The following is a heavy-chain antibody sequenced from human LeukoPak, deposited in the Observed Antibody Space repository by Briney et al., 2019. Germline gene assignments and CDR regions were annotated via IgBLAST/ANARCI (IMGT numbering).Heavy chain of an antibody. J-gene: IGHJ4*02. CDR2: IFSVDNTGSA. Sequence: GGSLTLSCAASGFPVSNNYMSWVRQAPGKGLEWVSVIFSVDNTGSAYYADSVKGRFGISRDHSKNTLYLQMNSLRAEDTAVYYCARELRGYCSTTSCPFGYWGQGTLVTVSS. D-gene: IGHD2-2*01. CDR1: GFPVSNNY. CDR3: ARELRGYCSTTSCPFGY. V-gene: IGHV3-66*02.